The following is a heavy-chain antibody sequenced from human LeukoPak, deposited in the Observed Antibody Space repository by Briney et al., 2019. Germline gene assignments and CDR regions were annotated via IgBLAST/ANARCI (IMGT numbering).Heavy chain of an antibody. V-gene: IGHV4-39*07. CDR1: GGSISSSSYY. CDR2: IYYSGST. J-gene: IGHJ4*02. D-gene: IGHD3-10*01. CDR3: ASRLGGNLMSR. Sequence: PSETLSLTCTVSGGSISSSSYYWGWIRQPPGKGLEWIGSIYYSGSTYYNPSLKSRVTISVDTSKNQFSLKLSSVTAADTAVYYCASRLGGNLMSRWGQGTLVTVSS.